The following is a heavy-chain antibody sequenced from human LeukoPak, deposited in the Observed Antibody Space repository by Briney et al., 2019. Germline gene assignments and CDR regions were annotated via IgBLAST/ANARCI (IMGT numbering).Heavy chain of an antibody. J-gene: IGHJ4*02. CDR2: ISGGGGTT. CDR1: GFTFKNYA. V-gene: IGHV3-23*01. CDR3: VRGMTAPGC. D-gene: IGHD2-21*02. Sequence: GGSLRLSCAASGFTFKNYAMSWVRQAPGKGLEWVSSISGGGGTTWYVNSAKGRFTISRDNSQSTLYLQMNGLRAEDTAVYYCVRGMTAPGCWGQGSLVTVSS.